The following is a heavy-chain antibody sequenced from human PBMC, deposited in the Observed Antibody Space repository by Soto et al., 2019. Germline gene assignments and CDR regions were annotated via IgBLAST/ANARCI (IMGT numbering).Heavy chain of an antibody. Sequence: QVQLVQSGAEVKKPGSSVKVSCKASGGTFSSYAISWVRQAPGQGLEWMGGIIPIFSTADYAQKFQGRVTITADESTSTAYMELSSLISEDTAVYYCARDGGVYDYSPFDYWGQGTLVTVSS. CDR3: ARDGGVYDYSPFDY. CDR1: GGTFSSYA. J-gene: IGHJ4*02. CDR2: IIPIFSTA. V-gene: IGHV1-69*12. D-gene: IGHD4-4*01.